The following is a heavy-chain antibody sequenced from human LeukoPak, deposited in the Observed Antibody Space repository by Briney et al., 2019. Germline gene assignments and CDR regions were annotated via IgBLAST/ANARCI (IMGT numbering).Heavy chain of an antibody. Sequence: GGSLRLSCAASGFTFSSHWMHWVRQAPGKGLVWVSRINEDGSTTNYADSVKGRSTIFRGNAKNTLYLQMNSLRAEDTAVYYCVRDLGGRSGHWGQGTLVTVSS. CDR3: VRDLGGRSGH. CDR1: GFTFSSHW. J-gene: IGHJ4*02. V-gene: IGHV3-74*01. CDR2: INEDGSTT. D-gene: IGHD1-26*01.